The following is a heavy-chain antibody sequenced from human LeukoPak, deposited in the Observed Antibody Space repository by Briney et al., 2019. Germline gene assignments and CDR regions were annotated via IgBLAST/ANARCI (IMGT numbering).Heavy chain of an antibody. CDR1: GGSISSGNYY. V-gene: IGHV4-61*02. D-gene: IGHD6-13*01. J-gene: IGHJ4*02. Sequence: SQTLSLTCTVSGGSISSGNYYWSWIRQPAGKGLEWVGRVSISGTTNYNPSLKSRVTISVDTSKNQFSLKLSSVTAADTAVYYCASSTVSSYWYRDYWGQGTLVTVSS. CDR2: VSISGTT. CDR3: ASSTVSSYWYRDY.